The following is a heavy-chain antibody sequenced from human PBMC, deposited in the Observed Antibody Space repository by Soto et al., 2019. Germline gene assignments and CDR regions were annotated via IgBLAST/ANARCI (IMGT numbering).Heavy chain of an antibody. CDR1: GFTFSSYS. J-gene: IGHJ6*02. V-gene: IGHV3-21*01. Sequence: NPGGSLRLSCATSGFTFSSYSMNWVRQAPGMGLEWVSSISSSSRYIYDADSVRGRFTISRDNAKNSLYLQINSLRAEDTAVYYCARDRLVAATSASPYCYYGMDVWGQGTTVTVSS. CDR2: ISSSSRYI. CDR3: ARDRLVAATSASPYCYYGMDV. D-gene: IGHD2-15*01.